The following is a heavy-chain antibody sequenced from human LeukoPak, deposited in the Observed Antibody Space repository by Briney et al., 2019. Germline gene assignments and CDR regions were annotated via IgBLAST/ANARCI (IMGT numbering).Heavy chain of an antibody. CDR1: GFTFSSYG. CDR2: ISYDGSNK. D-gene: IGHD6-13*01. Sequence: PGRSLRLSCAASGFTFSSYGMHWVRQAPGKGLEWVAVISYDGSNKYYADSVKGRFTISRDNSKNTLYLQMNSLRAEDTAVYYCAKMARGSSSWYWDYWGQGTLVTASS. V-gene: IGHV3-30*18. J-gene: IGHJ4*02. CDR3: AKMARGSSSWYWDY.